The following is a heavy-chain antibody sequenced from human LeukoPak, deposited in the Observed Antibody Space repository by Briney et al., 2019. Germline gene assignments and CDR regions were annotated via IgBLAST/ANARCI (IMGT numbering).Heavy chain of an antibody. D-gene: IGHD1-26*01. CDR2: ISYDGSNK. CDR3: AKDATHERGGFFDY. J-gene: IGHJ4*02. Sequence: GGSLRLSCAASGFTFSSYGMHWVRQAPGKGLEWVALISYDGSNKYYADSVKGRFTISRDNSKNTLYLQMNSLRAEDTAVYYCAKDATHERGGFFDYWGQGTLVTVSS. V-gene: IGHV3-30*18. CDR1: GFTFSSYG.